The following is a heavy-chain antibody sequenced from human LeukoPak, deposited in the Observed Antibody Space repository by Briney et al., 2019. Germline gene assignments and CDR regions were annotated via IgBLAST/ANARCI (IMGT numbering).Heavy chain of an antibody. D-gene: IGHD2-21*01. CDR1: GFTFSDYW. J-gene: IGHJ4*02. V-gene: IGHV3-7*05. CDR2: IKRDGSKK. Sequence: PGGSLRLSCAASGFTFSDYWMTWVRQAPGKGLEWVANIKRDGSKKNYVHSVKGRSTISRDNAENSLYLQMNSLRAEDTAVYYCTRAYGTDEGLDYWGQGTLVTVSS. CDR3: TRAYGTDEGLDY.